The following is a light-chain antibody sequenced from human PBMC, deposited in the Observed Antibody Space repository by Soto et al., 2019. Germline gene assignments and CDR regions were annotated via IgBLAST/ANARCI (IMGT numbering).Light chain of an antibody. CDR2: DVS. J-gene: IGLJ1*01. Sequence: QSVLTQPRSVSGSPGQSVTISCTGTSSDVGGYNYVSWYQQHPGKAPKLKIYDVSKRPSGVPDRFSGSKSGNTASLTISGLQAEDEADYSCCSYAGSYTFVFGTGTKLTVL. V-gene: IGLV2-11*01. CDR1: SSDVGGYNY. CDR3: CSYAGSYTFV.